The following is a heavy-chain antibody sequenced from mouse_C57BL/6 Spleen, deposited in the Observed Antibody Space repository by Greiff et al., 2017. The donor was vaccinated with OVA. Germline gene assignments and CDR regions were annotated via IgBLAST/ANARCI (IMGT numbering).Heavy chain of an antibody. CDR2: INPSNGGT. D-gene: IGHD4-1*01. V-gene: IGHV1-53*01. Sequence: QVQLQQPGSELVKPGASVKLSCKASGYTFTSYWMHWVKQRPGQGLEWVGNINPSNGGTNYNEKFKSKATLTVDKSSSTAYMQLSSLTSEDSAVYYCARSVGSWAYYFDDWGQGTTLTVSS. CDR1: GYTFTSYW. J-gene: IGHJ2*01. CDR3: ARSVGSWAYYFDD.